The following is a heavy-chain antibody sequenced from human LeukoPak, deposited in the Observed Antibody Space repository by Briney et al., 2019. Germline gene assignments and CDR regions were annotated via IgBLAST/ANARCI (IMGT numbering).Heavy chain of an antibody. Sequence: GGSLRLSCAASGFIFSSYGMHWVRQAPGKGLEWVAIILFDGNHKYYADSVKGRFTISRDNAKNSLYLQMNSLRAEDTAVYYCARAHNWKYGSFDFWGQGTLVTVSS. CDR2: ILFDGNHK. J-gene: IGHJ4*02. V-gene: IGHV3-30*03. D-gene: IGHD1-7*01. CDR3: ARAHNWKYGSFDF. CDR1: GFIFSSYG.